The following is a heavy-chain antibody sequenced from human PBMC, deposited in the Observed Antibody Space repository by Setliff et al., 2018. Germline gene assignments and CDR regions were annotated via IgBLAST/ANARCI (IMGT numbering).Heavy chain of an antibody. CDR1: GGSISSDY. J-gene: IGHJ3*02. CDR2: IYYSGTT. CDR3: ARGCSSGSCYPHDVFAI. Sequence: SETLSLTCTVSGGSISSDYWSWIRQSPGKGLEWIGYIYYSGTTNYNPSLKSRVIISVDTSKTQFSLRLSSVTAADTAVYFCARGCSSGSCYPHDVFAICGQGTMVTVSS. D-gene: IGHD2-15*01. V-gene: IGHV4-59*01.